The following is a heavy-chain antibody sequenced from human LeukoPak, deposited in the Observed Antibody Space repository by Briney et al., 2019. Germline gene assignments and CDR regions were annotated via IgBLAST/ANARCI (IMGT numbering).Heavy chain of an antibody. V-gene: IGHV1-18*01. CDR3: ARQAGLRYFDWSARVDFDY. Sequence: ASVKVSCKASGYTFTSYGISWVRQAPGQGLEWMGWISAYNGNTNYAQKLQGRVTMTTDTSTSTAYMELRSLRSDDTAVYYCARQAGLRYFDWSARVDFDYWGQGTLVTVSS. CDR1: GYTFTSYG. J-gene: IGHJ4*02. CDR2: ISAYNGNT. D-gene: IGHD3-9*01.